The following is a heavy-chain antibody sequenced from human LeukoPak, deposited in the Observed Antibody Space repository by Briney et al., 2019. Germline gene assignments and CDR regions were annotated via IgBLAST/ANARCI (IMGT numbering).Heavy chain of an antibody. CDR2: IYYSGST. Sequence: PSETLSLTCTVSGGSISSSSYYWGWIRQPPGKGLEWIGSIYYSGSTYYNPSLKSRVTISVDTSKNQFSLKLSSVTAADTAVYYCARGGELLNYLGQGTLVTVSS. CDR1: GGSISSSSYY. D-gene: IGHD1-7*01. CDR3: ARGGELLNY. V-gene: IGHV4-39*07. J-gene: IGHJ4*02.